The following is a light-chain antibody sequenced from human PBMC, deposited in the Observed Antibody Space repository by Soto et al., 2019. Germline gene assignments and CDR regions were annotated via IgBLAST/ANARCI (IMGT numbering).Light chain of an antibody. CDR2: GAS. V-gene: IGKV3-20*01. CDR1: KSVSSRK. J-gene: IGKJ2*01. Sequence: EIVLTQSPGTVSLSPGERATLSCRASKSVSSRKLTWHRQKPGQAPSLLIFGASNRATGIPDRFSGSGSGTDFTLTISRLEPEDCAEYYCLRYGDSPPVYTFGQGTKLEIK. CDR3: LRYGDSPPVYT.